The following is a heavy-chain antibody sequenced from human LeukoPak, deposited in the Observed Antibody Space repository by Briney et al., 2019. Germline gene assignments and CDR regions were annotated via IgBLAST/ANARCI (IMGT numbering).Heavy chain of an antibody. V-gene: IGHV3-21*01. J-gene: IGHJ3*02. D-gene: IGHD6-19*01. CDR2: ISSSSSYI. Sequence: PGGSLRLSCTASGFSFSSYNMNWVRQAPGKGLEWVSSISSSSSYIYYADSVKGRFTISRDNAKNSLYLQMNSLRAEDTAVYYCARGGLVPAFDIWGQGTMVTVSS. CDR1: GFSFSSYN. CDR3: ARGGLVPAFDI.